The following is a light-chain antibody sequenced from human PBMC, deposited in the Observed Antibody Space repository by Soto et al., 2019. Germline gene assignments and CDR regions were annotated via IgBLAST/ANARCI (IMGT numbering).Light chain of an antibody. CDR1: QSVSSY. V-gene: IGKV3-11*01. J-gene: IGKJ1*01. CDR2: DAS. CDR3: QQRSNWPPWT. Sequence: EIVLTQSPATLSLSPGERATLSCRASQSVSSYLAWYQQKPGQAPRLLIYDASNRAPGIPARFSGSGSGTDVTLTISSLEPEDFAVYYCQQRSNWPPWTVGQGTKVEIK.